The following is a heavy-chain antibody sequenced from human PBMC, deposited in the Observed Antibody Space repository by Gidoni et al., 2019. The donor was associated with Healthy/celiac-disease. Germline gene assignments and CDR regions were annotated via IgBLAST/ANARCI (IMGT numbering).Heavy chain of an antibody. CDR2: ISGSGGST. J-gene: IGHJ4*02. CDR1: GFTFSSYA. CDR3: AKCASGYYLFAYLYYFDY. Sequence: EVQLLESGGGLVQPGGSLRLSCAASGFTFSSYAMSWVRQAPGKGLEWVSAISGSGGSTYYADSVKGRFTISRDNSKNTLYLQMNSLRAEDTAVYYCAKCASGYYLFAYLYYFDYWGQGTLVTVSS. D-gene: IGHD3-22*01. V-gene: IGHV3-23*01.